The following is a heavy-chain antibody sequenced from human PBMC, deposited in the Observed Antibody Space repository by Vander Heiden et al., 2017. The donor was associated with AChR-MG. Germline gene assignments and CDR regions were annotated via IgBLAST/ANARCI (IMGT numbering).Heavy chain of an antibody. V-gene: IGHV1-69*06. CDR3: ARMYYDFWSGYFHYGMDV. J-gene: IGHJ6*02. CDR2: IIPIFGTA. D-gene: IGHD3-3*01. Sequence: QVQLVQSGAEVKKPGSSVKVSCKASGGTFSSYAISWVRQAPGQGLEWMGGIIPIFGTANYAQKFQGRVTITADKSTSTAYMELSSLRSEDTAVYYCARMYYDFWSGYFHYGMDVWGQGTTVTVSS. CDR1: GGTFSSYA.